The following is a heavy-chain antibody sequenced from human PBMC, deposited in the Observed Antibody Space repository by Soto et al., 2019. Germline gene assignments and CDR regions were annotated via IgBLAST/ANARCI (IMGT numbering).Heavy chain of an antibody. V-gene: IGHV4-38-2*01. J-gene: IGHJ6*02. D-gene: IGHD3-10*01. Sequence: SETLSLTCAVSGYPISSGYYWGWIRQPPGKGLEWIGSIYHSGSTYNNPSLKSRVTISVDTSKNQFSLKLSSVTAADTAVYYCARVGGYGMDVWGQGTTVTVS. CDR3: ARVGGYGMDV. CDR1: GYPISSGYY. CDR2: IYHSGST.